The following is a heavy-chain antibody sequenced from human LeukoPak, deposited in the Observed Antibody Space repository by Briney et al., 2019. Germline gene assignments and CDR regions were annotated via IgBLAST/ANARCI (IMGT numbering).Heavy chain of an antibody. D-gene: IGHD6-13*01. V-gene: IGHV4-4*02. CDR1: VGSISSGNW. Sequence: PSGTLSLTCAVSVGSISSGNWWSWVRQPPGKGLEWIGEIYHSGSTNYNPSLKSRVTISVDKSKTQFSLKLSSVTAADTAVYYCARKISAAGSRWFDPWGQGTLVTVSS. J-gene: IGHJ5*02. CDR2: IYHSGST. CDR3: ARKISAAGSRWFDP.